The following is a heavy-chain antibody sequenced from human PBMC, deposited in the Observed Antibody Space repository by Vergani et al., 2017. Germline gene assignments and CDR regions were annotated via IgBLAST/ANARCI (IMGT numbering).Heavy chain of an antibody. CDR3: ARMGVSVEGDALRSCFFDS. V-gene: IGHV4-31*03. CDR1: GDSISSGDYY. D-gene: IGHD1-26*01. CDR2: IYSTGST. J-gene: IGHJ4*02. Sequence: QVQLQESGPGLVKPSQTLSLTCSVSGDSISSGDYYWNWIRQHPGKGLDWMGYIYSTGSTNHNPSLRRRLNMSVDTSKNQFSLRLNSVTAADTARYGCARMGVSVEGDALRSCFFDSWGPGIVVAVSS.